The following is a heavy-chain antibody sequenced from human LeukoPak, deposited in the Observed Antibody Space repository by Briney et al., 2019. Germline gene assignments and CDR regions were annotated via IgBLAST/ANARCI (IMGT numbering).Heavy chain of an antibody. V-gene: IGHV4-4*07. CDR2: IYNSGST. CDR3: ARGFSTYYYDSSGYYYIRD. CDR1: GGSISSYY. J-gene: IGHJ4*02. Sequence: SETLSLTCTVSGGSISSYYWSWIRQPAAKGLEWIGRIYNSGSTNYDPSPKSRVTISVDTSKNQFSLKLSSVTAADTAVYYCARGFSTYYYDSSGYYYIRDWGQGTLVTVSS. D-gene: IGHD3-22*01.